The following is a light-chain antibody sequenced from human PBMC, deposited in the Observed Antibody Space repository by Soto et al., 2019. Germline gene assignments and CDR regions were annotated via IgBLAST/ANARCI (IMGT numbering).Light chain of an antibody. J-gene: IGLJ2*01. Sequence: QSALTQVASVSGSPGQSITISCTGTSGDVGGHVYVSWYQQYPGKAPKLMIYNVNYRPSGVSNRVSGSKSGNTASLTISGLQAEDEANYYCSSYTNPNTVVFGGGTKLTVL. CDR1: SGDVGGHVY. CDR2: NVN. V-gene: IGLV2-14*03. CDR3: SSYTNPNTVV.